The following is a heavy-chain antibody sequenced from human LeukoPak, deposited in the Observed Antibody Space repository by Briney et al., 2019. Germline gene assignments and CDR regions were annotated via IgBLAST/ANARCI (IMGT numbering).Heavy chain of an antibody. CDR2: IYPDDSDT. V-gene: IGHV5-51*01. CDR1: GYTFTDYW. Sequence: GESLKISCKGSGYTFTDYWIGWVRQMPGKGLEWMGLIYPDDSDTRYRPSFEGQVTISADKSISTAYLQWSSLKASDTAMYYCGRPRQRGYSYAYGAFDIWGQGTMVTVSS. J-gene: IGHJ3*02. CDR3: GRPRQRGYSYAYGAFDI. D-gene: IGHD5-18*01.